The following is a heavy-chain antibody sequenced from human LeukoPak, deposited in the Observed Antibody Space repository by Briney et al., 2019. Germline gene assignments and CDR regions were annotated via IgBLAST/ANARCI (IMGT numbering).Heavy chain of an antibody. Sequence: PGRSLRLSCAASGFTFTTYNMHWVRQAPGKGLEWVANIKQDGSEKYYVDSVKGRFTISRDNAKNSLYLQMNSLRAEDTAVYYCARSLITMVRGVTQPYYFDYWGQGTLVTVSS. CDR2: IKQDGSEK. CDR3: ARSLITMVRGVTQPYYFDY. J-gene: IGHJ4*02. D-gene: IGHD3-10*01. CDR1: GFTFTTYN. V-gene: IGHV3-7*01.